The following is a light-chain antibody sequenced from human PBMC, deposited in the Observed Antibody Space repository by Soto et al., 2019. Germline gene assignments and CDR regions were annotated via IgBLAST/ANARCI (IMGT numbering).Light chain of an antibody. V-gene: IGKV3-11*01. CDR2: DAS. CDR3: QQRSDWPPIT. CDR1: QSVTSNY. J-gene: IGKJ5*01. Sequence: EIVLTQSPGTLSLSPGERATLSCRASQSVTSNYLAWYRQKPGQPPRLLIYDASYRATGIPDRFSGSGSGTDFTLTISSLEPEDFAVYYCQQRSDWPPITFGQGTRLEIK.